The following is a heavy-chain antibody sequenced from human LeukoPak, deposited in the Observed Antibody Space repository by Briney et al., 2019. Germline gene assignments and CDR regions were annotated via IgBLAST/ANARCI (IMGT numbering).Heavy chain of an antibody. CDR1: GGSISSYY. CDR3: ARNNVVVTAIPPWFDP. Sequence: SETLSLTCTVSGGSISSYYWSWIRQPPGKGLEGIGYIYYSGSTNYNPSLKSRGTISVDTSKNQFSLKLSSVAAADTAVYYCARNNVVVTAIPPWFDPWGQGTLVTVSS. J-gene: IGHJ5*02. CDR2: IYYSGST. D-gene: IGHD2-21*02. V-gene: IGHV4-59*01.